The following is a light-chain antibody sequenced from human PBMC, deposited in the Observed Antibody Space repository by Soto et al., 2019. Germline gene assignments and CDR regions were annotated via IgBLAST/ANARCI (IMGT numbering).Light chain of an antibody. CDR1: QSVGRDY. J-gene: IGKJ1*01. Sequence: EIVLTQSPATLSLSPGERATLSCRASQSVGRDYLAWYQQKPGQAPRLLIHGTSYRATGIPDRFLGSWSWTDFLLTISRLEPEDFAVYYCQQYNKWPSTFGQGTKVDIK. V-gene: IGKV3-20*01. CDR2: GTS. CDR3: QQYNKWPST.